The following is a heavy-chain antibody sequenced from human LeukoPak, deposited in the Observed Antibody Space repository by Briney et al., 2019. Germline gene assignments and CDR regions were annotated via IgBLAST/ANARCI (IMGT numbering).Heavy chain of an antibody. Sequence: GGALRLSCAASGFTFSRYWMDWGRQAPGKGVGGGSRINSDGSSTSYADSVKGRFTISRDNAKNTLYLQMNSLRAEDTAVYYCAREGRYYDSSGYYYALDYWGQGTLVTVSS. J-gene: IGHJ4*02. CDR2: INSDGSST. V-gene: IGHV3-74*01. D-gene: IGHD3-22*01. CDR1: GFTFSRYW. CDR3: AREGRYYDSSGYYYALDY.